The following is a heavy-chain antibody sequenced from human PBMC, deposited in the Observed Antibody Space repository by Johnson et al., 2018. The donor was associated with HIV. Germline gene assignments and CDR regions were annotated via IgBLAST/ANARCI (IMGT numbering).Heavy chain of an antibody. Sequence: EVQLVESGGGVVQPGRSLRLSCAASGFRFDDYGMSWVRQAPGKGLEWVSGINWNGGSTGYADSVKGRFTISRDNAKNSLYLQMNSLRAEDTAVYYCAGVSRLPILRFLEWSGAFDIWGQGTMVTVSS. CDR3: AGVSRLPILRFLEWSGAFDI. V-gene: IGHV3-20*04. J-gene: IGHJ3*02. CDR1: GFRFDDYG. CDR2: INWNGGST. D-gene: IGHD3-3*01.